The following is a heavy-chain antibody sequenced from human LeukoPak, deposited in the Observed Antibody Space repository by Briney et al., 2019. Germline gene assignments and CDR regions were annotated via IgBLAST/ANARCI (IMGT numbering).Heavy chain of an antibody. D-gene: IGHD4-23*01. V-gene: IGHV3-21*01. J-gene: IGHJ4*02. CDR2: ISSSSSYI. CDR1: GFTFSSYS. CDR3: ARDHRTTVVTPFFDY. Sequence: KAGGSLRLSCAASGFTFSSYSMNWVRQAPGKGLEWVSSISSSSSYIYYADSVKGRFTISRDNAKNSLYLQMNSLRAEDTAVYYCARDHRTTVVTPFFDYWGQGTLVTVSS.